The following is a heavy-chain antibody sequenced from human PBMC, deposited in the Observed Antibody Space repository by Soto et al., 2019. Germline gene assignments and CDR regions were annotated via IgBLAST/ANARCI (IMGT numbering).Heavy chain of an antibody. CDR1: GYSFTSYW. CDR3: ARRDITNWYYFDY. V-gene: IGHV5-51*01. Sequence: PGESLKIYCKGSGYSFTSYWIAWVRQMPGKGLEWMGIIYPGDSDTTYSPSFQGQVTISADKSINTAYLQWSSLKASDTAMYYCARRDITNWYYFDYWGQGALVTVSS. CDR2: IYPGDSDT. J-gene: IGHJ4*02. D-gene: IGHD1-1*01.